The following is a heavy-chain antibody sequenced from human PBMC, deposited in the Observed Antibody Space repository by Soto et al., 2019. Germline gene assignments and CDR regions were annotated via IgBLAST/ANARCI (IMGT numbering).Heavy chain of an antibody. Sequence: EVQLVQSGAEVRKPGESLRISCKAYGYTFSSYWFAWVRQLPGKGLEWMGIIYPSDSDTRYSPSFQGRVTISADKSINTAYLQWSSLEASDSAMYYCARQQLVPDYWGQGTLVTVSS. CDR1: GYTFSSYW. D-gene: IGHD6-19*01. J-gene: IGHJ4*02. CDR2: IYPSDSDT. CDR3: ARQQLVPDY. V-gene: IGHV5-51*01.